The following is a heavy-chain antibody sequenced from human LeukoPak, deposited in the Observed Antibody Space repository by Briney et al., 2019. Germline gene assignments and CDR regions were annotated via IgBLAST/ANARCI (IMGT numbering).Heavy chain of an antibody. CDR2: IKSNPDGGTT. CDR3: ATYRFLYDITGTDY. CDR1: GFTFSKAW. J-gene: IGHJ4*02. V-gene: IGHV3-15*01. D-gene: IGHD3-22*01. Sequence: GGSLRLSCAASGFTFSKAWMHWVRQAPGKGLEWVGRIKSNPDGGTTDYAAPVKGRFTISRDDSKNTLYLQMNSLKTEDTAVYYCATYRFLYDITGTDYWGQGTLVTVSS.